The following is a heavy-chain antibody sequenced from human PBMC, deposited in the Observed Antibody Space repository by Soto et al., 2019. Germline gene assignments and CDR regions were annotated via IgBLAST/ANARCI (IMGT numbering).Heavy chain of an antibody. CDR1: GFTFSDYY. CDR2: ISSSGSTI. J-gene: IGHJ4*02. V-gene: IGHV3-11*01. Sequence: QVQLVESGGLVKPGGSLRLSCAASGFTFSDYYMSWIRQAPGKGLEWVSYISSSGSTIYYADSVKGRFTISRDNAKNSLYLQMNSLRAEDTAVYYCARDLRKYYFDYWGQGTLVTVSS. D-gene: IGHD3-9*01. CDR3: ARDLRKYYFDY.